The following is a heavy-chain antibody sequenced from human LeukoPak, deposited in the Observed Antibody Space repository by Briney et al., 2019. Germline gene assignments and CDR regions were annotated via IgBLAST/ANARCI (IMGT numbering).Heavy chain of an antibody. J-gene: IGHJ6*02. V-gene: IGHV5-51*01. CDR3: ARLGTAACPLSTLYYYYGMDV. D-gene: IGHD6-13*01. CDR1: GYHFTTHW. CDR2: IYPGDSDT. Sequence: GESLKISWKGPGYHFTTHWIGRVRQMPGKGLEWMGIIYPGDSDTRYSPSFQGQVTISADKSISTAYLQWSSLKASDTAMYYCARLGTAACPLSTLYYYYGMDVWGQGTTVTVSS.